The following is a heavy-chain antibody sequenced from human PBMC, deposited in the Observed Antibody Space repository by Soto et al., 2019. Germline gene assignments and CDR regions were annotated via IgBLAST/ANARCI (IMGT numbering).Heavy chain of an antibody. CDR1: GGSFSGYY. V-gene: IGHV4-34*01. D-gene: IGHD3-3*01. Sequence: KPSETLSLTCAVYGGSFSGYYWSWIRQPPGKGLEWIGEINHSGSTNYNPSLKSRVTISVDTSKNQFSLKLSSVTAADTAVYYCARGSKVHYDFWSGYYPKGSYYYYGMDVWGQGTTVTVSS. CDR3: ARGSKVHYDFWSGYYPKGSYYYYGMDV. J-gene: IGHJ6*02. CDR2: INHSGST.